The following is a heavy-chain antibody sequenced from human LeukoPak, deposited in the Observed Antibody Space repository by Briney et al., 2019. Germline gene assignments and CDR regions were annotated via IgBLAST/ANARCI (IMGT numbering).Heavy chain of an antibody. CDR3: AKSADNYDFWSGYPSYYYMDV. D-gene: IGHD3-3*01. CDR1: GFTFSSYA. V-gene: IGHV3-23*01. CDR2: ISGSGGST. Sequence: GGSLRLSCAASGFTFSSYAMSWVRQAPGKGLEWVSAISGSGGSTYYADSVKGRFTISRDNSKNTLYLQMNSLRAEDTAVYYCAKSADNYDFWSGYPSYYYMDVWGKGTTVTVSS. J-gene: IGHJ6*03.